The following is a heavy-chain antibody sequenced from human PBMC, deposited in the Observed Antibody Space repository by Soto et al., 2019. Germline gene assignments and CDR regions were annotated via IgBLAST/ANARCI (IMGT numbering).Heavy chain of an antibody. CDR2: IKDSGDST. Sequence: GGSLRLSCAASGFTFSTDAMRWVRQAPGKGREWVARIKDSGDSTYHADSVKGRLTISKDHSKNSLLLQMNSQRAEETAGYYGAKGSRGSYCSCSYYYFYHCGQGTLVAVSS. J-gene: IGHJ4*02. CDR3: AKGSRGSYCSCSYYYFYH. D-gene: IGHD2-2*01. V-gene: IGHV3-23*01. CDR1: GFTFSTDA.